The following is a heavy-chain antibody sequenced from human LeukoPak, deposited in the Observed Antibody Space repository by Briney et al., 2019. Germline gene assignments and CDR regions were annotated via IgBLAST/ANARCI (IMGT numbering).Heavy chain of an antibody. J-gene: IGHJ4*02. CDR2: INPNSGGT. D-gene: IGHD6-19*01. CDR3: ARASSGWYGGAFDY. Sequence: ASVKVSCKASGYTFTGYYMHWVRQAPGQGLEGMGWINPNSGGTNYAQKFQGRVTMTRDTSISTAYMELSRLRSDDTAVYYCARASSGWYGGAFDYSGQGTLVTASS. CDR1: GYTFTGYY. V-gene: IGHV1-2*02.